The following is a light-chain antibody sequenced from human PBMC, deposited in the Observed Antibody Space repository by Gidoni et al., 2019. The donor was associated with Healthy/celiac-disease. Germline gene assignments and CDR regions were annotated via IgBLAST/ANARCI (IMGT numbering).Light chain of an antibody. J-gene: IGLJ1*01. Sequence: CSGSSSNIGNNYVSWYQQLPGTAPKLLIYDNNKRPSGIPDRFSGSKSGTSATLGITGLQTGDEADYYCGTWDSSLSASYVFGTGTKVTVL. CDR1: SSNIGNNY. CDR2: DNN. CDR3: GTWDSSLSASYV. V-gene: IGLV1-51*01.